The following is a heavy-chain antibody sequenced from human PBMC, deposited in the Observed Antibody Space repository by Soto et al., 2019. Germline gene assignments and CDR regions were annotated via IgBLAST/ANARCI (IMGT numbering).Heavy chain of an antibody. CDR3: ARDRPDISNPTDHPMFDY. CDR1: GFTFSSYA. J-gene: IGHJ4*02. Sequence: GGSLRLSCAASGFTFSSYAMSWVRQSAEKGLVWVSRINSDGSSTAYADSVKGRFTISRDNAKNTLYLQMNSLRVEDTAVYYCARDRPDISNPTDHPMFDYWGQGTQVTVSS. CDR2: INSDGSST. V-gene: IGHV3-74*01. D-gene: IGHD6-6*01.